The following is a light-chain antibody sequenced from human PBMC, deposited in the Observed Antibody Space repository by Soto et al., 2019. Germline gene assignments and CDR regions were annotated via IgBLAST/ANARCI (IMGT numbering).Light chain of an antibody. CDR3: CSYAGSDNLV. V-gene: IGLV2-8*01. CDR1: SSDVDGYKY. CDR2: EVS. Sequence: QSALTQPPSASGSPGQSVTISCTGTSSDVDGYKYVSWYQQPPGKAPKLIIYEVSKRPSGVPDRFSGSKSGNTASLTVSGLQAEDEADYYCCSYAGSDNLVFGGGTKVTVL. J-gene: IGLJ3*02.